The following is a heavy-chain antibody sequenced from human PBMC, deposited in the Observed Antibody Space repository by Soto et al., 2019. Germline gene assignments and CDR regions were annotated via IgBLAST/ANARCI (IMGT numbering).Heavy chain of an antibody. CDR1: GFTFSDYY. V-gene: IGHV3-11*06. CDR3: ARESYYDTSPWF. Sequence: GGSQRLSCAASGFTFSDYYRSWIRQAPGKGLEWVSYISSSSSYTNYADSVKGRFTISRDNAKNSLYLQMNSLRAEATAGYYCARESYYDTSPWFWGEGTMVTDSS. CDR2: ISSSSSYT. J-gene: IGHJ3*01. D-gene: IGHD3-22*01.